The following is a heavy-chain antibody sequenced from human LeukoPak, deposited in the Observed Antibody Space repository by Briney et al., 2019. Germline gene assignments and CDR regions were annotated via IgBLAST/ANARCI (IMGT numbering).Heavy chain of an antibody. D-gene: IGHD3-9*01. CDR3: ARGLSVPVGTFWFGFDP. CDR2: ISPHSGGT. V-gene: IGHV1-2*02. Sequence: ASVKVSCKASGYTFTGYYMHWVRQAPGQGLEWMGWISPHSGGTNYAQKFQGRVTMTRDTSISTAYMELSRLRSDDSAVYYCARGLSVPVGTFWFGFDPWGQGTLVTVSS. J-gene: IGHJ5*02. CDR1: GYTFTGYY.